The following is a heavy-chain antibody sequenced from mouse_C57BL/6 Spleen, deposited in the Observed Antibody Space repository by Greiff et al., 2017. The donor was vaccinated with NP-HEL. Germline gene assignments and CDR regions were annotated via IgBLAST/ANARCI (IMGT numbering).Heavy chain of an antibody. J-gene: IGHJ4*01. CDR3: ASTTVVATPMDY. V-gene: IGHV2-2*01. Sequence: QVHVKQSGPGLVQPSQSLSITCTVSGFSLTSYGVHWVRQSPGTGLEWLGVIWSGGSTDYNAAFISRLSIRKDNSKSQVFFKMNSRQADDTAIYYCASTTVVATPMDYWGQGTSVTVSS. D-gene: IGHD1-1*01. CDR2: IWSGGST. CDR1: GFSLTSYG.